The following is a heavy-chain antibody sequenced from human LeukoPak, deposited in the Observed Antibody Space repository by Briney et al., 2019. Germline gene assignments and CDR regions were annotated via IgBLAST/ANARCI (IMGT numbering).Heavy chain of an antibody. V-gene: IGHV3-15*01. Sequence: GGSLRLSCAASGFTFSNYNMNWVRQAPGKGLEWVGRIKSKTDGGTTDYAAPVKGRFTISRDDSKNTLYLQMNSLKTEDTAVYYCTTVMVRGVIIEGDYWGQGTLVTVSS. CDR1: GFTFSNYN. CDR2: IKSKTDGGTT. D-gene: IGHD3-10*01. CDR3: TTVMVRGVIIEGDY. J-gene: IGHJ4*02.